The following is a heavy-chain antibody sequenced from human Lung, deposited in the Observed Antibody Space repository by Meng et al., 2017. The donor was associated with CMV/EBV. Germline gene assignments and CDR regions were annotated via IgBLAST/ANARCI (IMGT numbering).Heavy chain of an antibody. CDR1: GYTFPRHA. D-gene: IGHD1-14*01. J-gene: IGHJ4*02. Sequence: QVQRVQSGSELKKPGASVKVSCKASGYTFPRHAINWVRQAPGQGLEWMGWMNTKTGNPTYAQGFTGRFVFSLDTSVSTAYLQISSLKAEDTAMHYCARDDNGAPDYWGQGTLVTVSS. V-gene: IGHV7-4-1*02. CDR3: ARDDNGAPDY. CDR2: MNTKTGNP.